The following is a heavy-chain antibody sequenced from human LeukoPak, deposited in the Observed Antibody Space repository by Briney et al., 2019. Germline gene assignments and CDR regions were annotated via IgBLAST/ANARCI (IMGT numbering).Heavy chain of an antibody. J-gene: IGHJ4*02. Sequence: ASVKVSCKASGGTFSSYTISWVRQAPGQGLEWMGWISAYNGNTNYAQKLQGRVTMTTDTSTSTAYMELRSLRSDDTAVYYCAGDSIAARLGYWGQGTLVTVSS. CDR3: AGDSIAARLGY. CDR2: ISAYNGNT. CDR1: GGTFSSYT. D-gene: IGHD6-6*01. V-gene: IGHV1-18*01.